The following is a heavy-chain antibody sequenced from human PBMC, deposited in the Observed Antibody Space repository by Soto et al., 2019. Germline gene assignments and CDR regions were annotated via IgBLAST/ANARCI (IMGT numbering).Heavy chain of an antibody. D-gene: IGHD5-18*01. V-gene: IGHV1-8*01. CDR1: GYTFTSYD. J-gene: IGHJ4*02. Sequence: QVQLVQSGAEVKKPGASVKVSCKASGYTFTSYDINWVRQATGQGLEWMGWMNPNSGNTGYAQKFQGRVIMTRNTSISTAYMELSSLRSEDTAVYYGERFPDTAIVRNDYWVQGNLVTVSA. CDR2: MNPNSGNT. CDR3: ERFPDTAIVRNDY.